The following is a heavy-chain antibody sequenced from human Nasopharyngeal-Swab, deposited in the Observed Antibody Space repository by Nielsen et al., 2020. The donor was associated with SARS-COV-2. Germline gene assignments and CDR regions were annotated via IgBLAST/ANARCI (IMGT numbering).Heavy chain of an antibody. D-gene: IGHD6-19*01. CDR3: ARGQWLALY. J-gene: IGHJ4*02. CDR2: ISRNGSTI. CDR1: GFIFSDYY. V-gene: IGHV3-11*04. Sequence: GGSLRLSCTASGFIFSDYYMTWIRQAPGKGLEWVSHISRNGSTIYYADSVKGRFTVSRDNAKKSLYLQMSSLRAEDTAVYYCARGQWLALYWGQGTLVTVSS.